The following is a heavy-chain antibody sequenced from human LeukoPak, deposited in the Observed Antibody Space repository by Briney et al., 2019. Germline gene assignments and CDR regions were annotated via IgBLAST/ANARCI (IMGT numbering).Heavy chain of an antibody. D-gene: IGHD4-11*01. Sequence: GSLRLSCVASGFTFSDYAMNWVRQAPGKGLEWVSTFKTNSGQVYYAESVRGRFTISRVNSKNTVYPEMSSLRAEDTALYFCARSVPDYTRFDYWGQGALVTVSS. CDR1: GFTFSDYA. CDR2: FKTNSGQV. V-gene: IGHV3-23*01. J-gene: IGHJ4*02. CDR3: ARSVPDYTRFDY.